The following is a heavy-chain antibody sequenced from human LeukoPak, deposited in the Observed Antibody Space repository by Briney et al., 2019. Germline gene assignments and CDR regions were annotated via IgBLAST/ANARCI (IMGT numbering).Heavy chain of an antibody. CDR1: GFNFGSHW. CDR3: ARQYYFDY. J-gene: IGHJ4*02. Sequence: GGCLRLSCAASGFNFGSHWMSWVRQAPGKGLEWVSYISSSGSTIYYADSVKGRFTISRDNAKNSLYLQMNSLRAEDTAVYYCARQYYFDYWGQGTLVTVSS. V-gene: IGHV3-48*04. CDR2: ISSSGSTI. D-gene: IGHD4-11*01.